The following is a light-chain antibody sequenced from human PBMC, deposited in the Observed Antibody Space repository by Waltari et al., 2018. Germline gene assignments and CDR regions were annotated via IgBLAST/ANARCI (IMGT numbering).Light chain of an antibody. Sequence: QSVLTQPPSASGAPGQSVTISCSGSRSNIGSNSVSWYHQLPGTAPKLLIYTDDQRPSGFPDRFSGSKSGTSASLAISGPQSEVEAHYHCSAWDDNLNGVIFGGGTKLTVL. J-gene: IGLJ2*01. CDR3: SAWDDNLNGVI. V-gene: IGLV1-44*01. CDR2: TDD. CDR1: RSNIGSNS.